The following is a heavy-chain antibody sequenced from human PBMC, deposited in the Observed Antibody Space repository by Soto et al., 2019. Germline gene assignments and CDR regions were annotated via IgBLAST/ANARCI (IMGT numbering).Heavy chain of an antibody. V-gene: IGHV1-69*12. J-gene: IGHJ5*01. CDR2: IIPIFGTA. CDR3: ARVGGWPKTNWFDS. D-gene: IGHD1-26*01. Sequence: QVQLVQSGAEVKKPGSSVKVSCKASGGTFSSYAISWVRQAPGQGLEWMGGIIPIFGTANYAQKFQGRVTITADEATSTAYMELSSLRSEDQAVDYCARVGGWPKTNWFDSWGQGTLVTVSS. CDR1: GGTFSSYA.